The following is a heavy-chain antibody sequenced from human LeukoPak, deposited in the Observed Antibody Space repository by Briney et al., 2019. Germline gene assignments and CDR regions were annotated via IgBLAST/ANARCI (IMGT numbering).Heavy chain of an antibody. D-gene: IGHD2-15*01. CDR1: GFTFSSYA. V-gene: IGHV3-23*01. CDR2: ISGSGGST. CDR3: AKDPAIVVVVAAHFDY. Sequence: GGSLRLSCVASGFTFSSYAMSWVRQAPGKGLEWVSAISGSGGSTYYADSVKGRFTISRDNSKNTLYLQVNSLRAEDTAVYYCAKDPAIVVVVAAHFDYWGQGTLVTVSS. J-gene: IGHJ4*02.